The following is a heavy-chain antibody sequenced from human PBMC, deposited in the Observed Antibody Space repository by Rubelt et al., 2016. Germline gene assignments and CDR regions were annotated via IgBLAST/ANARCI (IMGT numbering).Heavy chain of an antibody. V-gene: IGHV3-21*01. CDR3: ARDLAVVAATDY. Sequence: EWVSSISSSSSYIYYADSVKGRFTISRDNAKNSLYLQMNSLRAEDTAVYYCARDLAVVAATDYWGRGTLVTVSS. CDR2: ISSSSSYI. J-gene: IGHJ4*02. D-gene: IGHD2-15*01.